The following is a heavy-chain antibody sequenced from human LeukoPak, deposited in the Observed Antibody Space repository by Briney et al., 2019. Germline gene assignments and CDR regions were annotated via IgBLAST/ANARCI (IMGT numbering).Heavy chain of an antibody. D-gene: IGHD3-3*01. CDR1: GFTFSSYW. V-gene: IGHV3-74*01. CDR2: INTDGSST. Sequence: GGSLRLSCAASGFTFSSYWMHWVRQAPGKGLVWVSRINTDGSSTSYADSVKGRFTISRDNAKNTLYLQMNSLRAEDTAVYYCARDPYYDFWSGYYTIHYMDVWGKGTTVTVSS. J-gene: IGHJ6*03. CDR3: ARDPYYDFWSGYYTIHYMDV.